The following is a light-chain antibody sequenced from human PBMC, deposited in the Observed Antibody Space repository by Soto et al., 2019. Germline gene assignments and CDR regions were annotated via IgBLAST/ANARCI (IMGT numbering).Light chain of an antibody. CDR2: APS. CDR1: QCTNNH. V-gene: IGKV1-27*01. Sequence: DSQMTQTPSSLSAYVGDRVTITCRASQCTNNHLAWYQQKPRKVPKLLIYAPSTLQSGVPSRCSGRGSATDFTLSIRGLQPEDVATYYCQKHNSAPLTFGVGTRVEIE. CDR3: QKHNSAPLT. J-gene: IGKJ4*01.